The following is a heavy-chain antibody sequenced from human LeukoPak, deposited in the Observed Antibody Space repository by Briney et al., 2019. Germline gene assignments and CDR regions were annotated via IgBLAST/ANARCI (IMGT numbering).Heavy chain of an antibody. V-gene: IGHV1-69*06. J-gene: IGHJ6*03. CDR2: IIPIFDTA. D-gene: IGHD5-18*01. CDR3: ARPTRGYNPRYYYMDV. CDR1: GGTFSSYA. Sequence: ASVKVSCKASGGTFSSYAISWVRQAPGQALEWMGGIIPIFDTANYAQNFQGRVTITADKSTSTAYMELSSLRSEDTAVYYCARPTRGYNPRYYYMDVWGKGTTVTVSS.